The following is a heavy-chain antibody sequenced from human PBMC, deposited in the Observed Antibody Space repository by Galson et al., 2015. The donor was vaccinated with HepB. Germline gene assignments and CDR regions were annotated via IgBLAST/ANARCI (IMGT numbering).Heavy chain of an antibody. V-gene: IGHV3-33*01. CDR3: ASVPPDYDFWSGSLDY. D-gene: IGHD3-3*01. Sequence: SLRLSCAASGFTFSSYGMHWVRQAPGKGLGWVAVIWYDGSNKYYADSVKGRFTISRDNSKNTLYLQMNSLRAEDTAVYYCASVPPDYDFWSGSLDYWGQGTLVTVSS. J-gene: IGHJ4*02. CDR1: GFTFSSYG. CDR2: IWYDGSNK.